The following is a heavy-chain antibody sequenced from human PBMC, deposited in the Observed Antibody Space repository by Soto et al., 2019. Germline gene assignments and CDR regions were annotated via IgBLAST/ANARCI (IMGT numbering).Heavy chain of an antibody. J-gene: IGHJ3*02. D-gene: IGHD2-2*01. V-gene: IGHV3-48*01. CDR1: GFTFSSYS. Sequence: GGSLRLSCAASGFTFSSYSMNWVRQAPGKGLEWVSYISSSSSTIYYADSVKGRFTISRDNAKNSLYLQMNSLRAADTAVYFCARVNFLGYCSSASGLGWGHPSRAFDIWGRGTMVTVSS. CDR3: ARVNFLGYCSSASGLGWGHPSRAFDI. CDR2: ISSSSSTI.